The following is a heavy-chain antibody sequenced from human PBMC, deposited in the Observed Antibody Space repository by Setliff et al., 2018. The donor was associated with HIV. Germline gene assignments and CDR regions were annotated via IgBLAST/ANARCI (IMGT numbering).Heavy chain of an antibody. CDR2: INPNSGGT. J-gene: IGHJ4*02. V-gene: IGHV1-2*04. Sequence: ASVKVSCKASGYTFTGYYMHWVRQAPGQGLEWMGRINPNSGGTNYAQKFQGWVTMTRDTSISTAYMELSRLRSDDTAVYYCARDRIAAAGTLMGYWGQGTLVTVSS. CDR3: ARDRIAAAGTLMGY. D-gene: IGHD6-13*01. CDR1: GYTFTGYY.